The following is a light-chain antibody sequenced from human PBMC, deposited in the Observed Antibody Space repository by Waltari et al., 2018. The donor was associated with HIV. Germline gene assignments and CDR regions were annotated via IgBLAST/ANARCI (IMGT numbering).Light chain of an antibody. CDR3: QQYYMTPPT. CDR2: CAT. V-gene: IGKV4-1*01. CDR1: QSVFSNSNKKSY. Sequence: DVVMTQSPDALKGSLGERVTINCKSSQSVFSNSNKKSYLAWYQQRPGQTPNLLVYCATTRVSGVPARFSGSESGTDFTLTINNLQAEDAAIYYCQQYYMTPPTFGQGTKVES. J-gene: IGKJ1*01.